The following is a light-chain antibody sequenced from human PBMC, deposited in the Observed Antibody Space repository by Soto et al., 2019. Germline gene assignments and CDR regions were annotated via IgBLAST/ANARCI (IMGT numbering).Light chain of an antibody. CDR1: SSDVGGYDF. Sequence: QSALAQPRSVSGSPGQSVTLSCTGTSSDVGGYDFVSWYHQYPGKAPKLIIFDVTERTSGVPDRFSGSKSGNSASLTISGLQAEDEADYYCSSYAGSYILGVFGGGTKLTVL. CDR3: SSYAGSYILGV. CDR2: DVT. V-gene: IGLV2-11*01. J-gene: IGLJ3*02.